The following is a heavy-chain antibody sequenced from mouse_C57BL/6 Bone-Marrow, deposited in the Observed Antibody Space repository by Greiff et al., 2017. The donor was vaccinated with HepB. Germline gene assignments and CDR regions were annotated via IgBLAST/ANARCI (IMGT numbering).Heavy chain of an antibody. D-gene: IGHD1-3*01. Sequence: EVQVVESGGDLVKPGGSLKLSCAASGFTFSSYGMSWVRQTPDKRLEWVATISSGGSYTYYPDSVKGRFTISRDKAKNTLYLQMSSLKSEDTAMYYCARHSSGKRGFAYWGQGLWSLSLQ. CDR2: ISSGGSYT. CDR1: GFTFSSYG. J-gene: IGHJ3*01. V-gene: IGHV5-6*01. CDR3: ARHSSGKRGFAY.